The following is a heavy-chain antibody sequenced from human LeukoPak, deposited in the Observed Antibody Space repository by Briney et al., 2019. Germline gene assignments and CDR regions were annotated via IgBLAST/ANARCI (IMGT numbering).Heavy chain of an antibody. Sequence: SQTLSLTCTVSGGSISSGDYYWSWIRQPPGKGLEWIGYIYHSGSTYYNPSLKSRVTISVDRSKNQFSLKLSSVTAADTAVYYCARRVVPAATFDYWGQGTLVTVSS. V-gene: IGHV4-30-2*01. D-gene: IGHD2-2*01. CDR3: ARRVVPAATFDY. CDR1: GGSISSGDYY. CDR2: IYHSGST. J-gene: IGHJ4*02.